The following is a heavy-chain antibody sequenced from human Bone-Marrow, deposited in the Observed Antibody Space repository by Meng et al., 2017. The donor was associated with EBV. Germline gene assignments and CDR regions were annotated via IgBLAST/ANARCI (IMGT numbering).Heavy chain of an antibody. Sequence: VPLVQAGAEVKKPGASVKVSCKASCYTFTSYGSSWVRQAPGQGLEWMGWISAYNGNTNYAQKLQGSVTMTTDTSASTAYMELRSLRSDDTAVYYCARDYYYDSSGRDFDYWGQGTLVTVSS. J-gene: IGHJ4*02. D-gene: IGHD3-22*01. CDR1: CYTFTSYG. CDR2: ISAYNGNT. V-gene: IGHV1-18*01. CDR3: ARDYYYDSSGRDFDY.